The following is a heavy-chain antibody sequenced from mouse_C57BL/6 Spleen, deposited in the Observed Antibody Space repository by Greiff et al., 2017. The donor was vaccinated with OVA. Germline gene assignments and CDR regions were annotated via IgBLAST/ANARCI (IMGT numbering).Heavy chain of an antibody. V-gene: IGHV2-6*01. CDR3: ARRLLRWNYFDY. D-gene: IGHD1-1*01. CDR1: GFSLTSYG. Sequence: LVAPSQSLSITCTVSGFSLTSYGVDWVRQSPGKGLEWLGVIWGVGSTNYNSALKSRLSISKDNSKSQVFLKMNSLQTDDTAMYYCARRLLRWNYFDYWGQGTTLTVSS. J-gene: IGHJ2*01. CDR2: IWGVGST.